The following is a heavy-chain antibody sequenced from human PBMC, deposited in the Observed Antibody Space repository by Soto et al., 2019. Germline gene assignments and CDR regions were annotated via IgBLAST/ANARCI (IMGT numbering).Heavy chain of an antibody. J-gene: IGHJ4*02. Sequence: SETLSLTCTVSGGSISSYYWSWIRQPPGKGLEWIGYINYSGSTNYNPSLKSRVTISVDTSKDQFSLKLSSVTAADTAVYYCARGGRGTIDDWGQGTLVTVSS. CDR2: INYSGST. D-gene: IGHD3-10*01. CDR1: GGSISSYY. CDR3: ARGGRGTIDD. V-gene: IGHV4-59*01.